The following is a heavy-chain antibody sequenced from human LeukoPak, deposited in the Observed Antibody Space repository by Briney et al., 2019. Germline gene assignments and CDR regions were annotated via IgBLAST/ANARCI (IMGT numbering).Heavy chain of an antibody. J-gene: IGHJ4*02. D-gene: IGHD6-13*01. Sequence: ASVKVSCKASGGTFSSYAISWVRQAPGQGLEWMGRIIPILGIANYAQKFQGRVTITADKSTSTAYMELSSLRSEATAVYYCARNMQQLVLYYFDYWGQGTLVTVSS. CDR1: GGTFSSYA. CDR2: IIPILGIA. CDR3: ARNMQQLVLYYFDY. V-gene: IGHV1-69*04.